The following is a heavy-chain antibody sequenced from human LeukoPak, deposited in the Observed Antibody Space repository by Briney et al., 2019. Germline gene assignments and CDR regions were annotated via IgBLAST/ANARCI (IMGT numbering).Heavy chain of an antibody. CDR1: GYTFTRYF. CDR2: INPNSCGT. Sequence: ASVKVSCKASGYTFTRYFMHWVRQAPGQGLEGMGWINPNSCGTNCAQKFHGRVTMTRDTSISPAYMELSSLKSDDTAVYYCARDRGAHDYWGQGTLVTVSS. CDR3: ARDRGAHDY. J-gene: IGHJ4*02. V-gene: IGHV1-2*02. D-gene: IGHD3-10*01.